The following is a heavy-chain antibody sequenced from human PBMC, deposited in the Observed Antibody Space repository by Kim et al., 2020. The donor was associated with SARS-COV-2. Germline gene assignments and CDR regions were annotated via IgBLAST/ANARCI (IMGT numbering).Heavy chain of an antibody. Sequence: SETLSLTCTVSGGSISSSSYYWGWIRQPPGKGLEWIGSIYYSGSTYYNPSLKSRVTISVDTSKNQFSLKLSSVTAADTAVYYCARTVPQAGFDYWGQGTLVTVSS. CDR2: IYYSGST. CDR1: GGSISSSSYY. CDR3: ARTVPQAGFDY. V-gene: IGHV4-39*01. D-gene: IGHD6-13*01. J-gene: IGHJ4*02.